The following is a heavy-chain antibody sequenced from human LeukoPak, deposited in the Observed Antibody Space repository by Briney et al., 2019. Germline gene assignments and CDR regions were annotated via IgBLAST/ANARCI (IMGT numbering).Heavy chain of an antibody. Sequence: NPSETLSLTCTVSGGSVSSGSYYWSWIRQPPGKGLEWIGYIYYSGGSTNYNPSLKSRVTIPADMSKNQFSLKLSSVTAADTAVYYCARDGDYWGQGTLVTVSS. CDR1: GGSVSSGSYY. J-gene: IGHJ4*02. CDR3: ARDGDY. CDR2: IYYSGGST. V-gene: IGHV4-61*01.